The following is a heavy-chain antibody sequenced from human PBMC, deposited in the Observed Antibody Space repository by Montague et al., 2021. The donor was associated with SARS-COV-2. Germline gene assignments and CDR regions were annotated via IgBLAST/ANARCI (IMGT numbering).Heavy chain of an antibody. V-gene: IGHV4-59*02. J-gene: IGHJ4*02. Sequence: SETLSLTCAVSGGSVSSYYWSWIRQSPGKGLEWIGYVYYTGSTNYNPSLKTRVTRTLDTPKNHFSLKLSSVTAADTAVYYCAREKNTCFNANCVNYFDVWGLGTLVTVSS. CDR3: AREKNTCFNANCVNYFDV. D-gene: IGHD1-1*01. CDR1: GGSVSSYY. CDR2: VYYTGST.